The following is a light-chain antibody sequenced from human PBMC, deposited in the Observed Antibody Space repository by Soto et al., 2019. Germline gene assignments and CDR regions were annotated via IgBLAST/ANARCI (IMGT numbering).Light chain of an antibody. J-gene: IGKJ1*01. CDR2: GAS. CDR3: QQYDNWKT. Sequence: EIVMTQSPATLSVSPGERVTLSCRASQSVSTNLAWYQQKPGQAPRLLIYGASTRATGIPARFSGSGSGTEFTLTITSLQSEDVALYYCQQYDNWKTFGQGTSVDIK. V-gene: IGKV3-15*01. CDR1: QSVSTN.